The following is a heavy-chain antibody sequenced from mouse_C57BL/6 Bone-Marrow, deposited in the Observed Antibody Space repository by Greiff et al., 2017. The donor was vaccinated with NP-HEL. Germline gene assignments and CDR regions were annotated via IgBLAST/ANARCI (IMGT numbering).Heavy chain of an antibody. D-gene: IGHD3-2*02. Sequence: QVQLKESGPGLVAPSQSLSITCTVSGFSLTSYGVDWVRQSPGKGLEWLGVIWGVGSTNYNSALKSRLSISKDNSKSQVFLKMNSLQTDDTAMYYCASPLDSSGYVRLAYWGQGTLVTVSA. CDR3: ASPLDSSGYVRLAY. V-gene: IGHV2-6*01. CDR2: IWGVGST. CDR1: GFSLTSYG. J-gene: IGHJ3*01.